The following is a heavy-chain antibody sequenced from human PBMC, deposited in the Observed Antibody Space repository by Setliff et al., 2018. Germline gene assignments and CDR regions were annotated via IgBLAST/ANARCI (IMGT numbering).Heavy chain of an antibody. J-gene: IGHJ4*02. CDR3: ARNMGMGQRDYFDY. Sequence: GASVKVSCKASGGTFSTYAVNGVRQAPGQGLECMGGIVPVFGTRNYAQKFQGRVTFTADDSATTTYMELSSLTSEDTAIYYCARNMGMGQRDYFDYWGRGTLVTVSS. V-gene: IGHV1-69*13. CDR1: GGTFSTYA. CDR2: IVPVFGTR. D-gene: IGHD6-13*01.